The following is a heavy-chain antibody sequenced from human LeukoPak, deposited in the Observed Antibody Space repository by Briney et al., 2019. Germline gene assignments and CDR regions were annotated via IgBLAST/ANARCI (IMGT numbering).Heavy chain of an antibody. D-gene: IGHD1-26*01. V-gene: IGHV1-69*06. CDR1: GGTFSSYT. CDR3: ARAGAQWELLVPEGFDP. Sequence: GSSVKVSCKASGGTFSSYTISWVRQAPGQGLEWMGAIVPIFGTANYAQKFQGRVTITADKSTSTAYMELSSLRSEDTAVYYCARAGAQWELLVPEGFDPWGQGTLVTVSS. J-gene: IGHJ5*02. CDR2: IVPIFGTA.